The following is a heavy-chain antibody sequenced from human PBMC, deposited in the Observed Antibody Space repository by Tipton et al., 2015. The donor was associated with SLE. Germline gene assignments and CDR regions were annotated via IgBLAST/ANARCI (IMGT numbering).Heavy chain of an antibody. Sequence: SLSLSCAASGFTFDDYAMHWVRQAPGKGLEWVSGISWDSGSIGYADSVKGRFTISRDNAKNSLYLQMNSLRAEDTALYYCAKDIGVSTGENYYYGMDVWGKGTTVTVSS. J-gene: IGHJ6*01. V-gene: IGHV3-9*01. CDR1: GFTFDDYA. D-gene: IGHD3-16*01. CDR3: AKDIGVSTGENYYYGMDV. CDR2: ISWDSGSI.